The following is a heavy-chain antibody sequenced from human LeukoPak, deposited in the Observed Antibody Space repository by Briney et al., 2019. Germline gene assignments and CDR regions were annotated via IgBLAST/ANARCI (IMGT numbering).Heavy chain of an antibody. D-gene: IGHD1-20*01. V-gene: IGHV3-23*01. Sequence: PGGSLRLSCAASGFTFSSNAMSGVRQAPGKGLEWVSGISGSGGSTYYADSVKGRFTISRDNSKNTLYLQMNSLRAEDTAVYYCAKPRGSTFNYYFDYWGQGTLVTVSS. CDR1: GFTFSSNA. CDR3: AKPRGSTFNYYFDY. CDR2: ISGSGGST. J-gene: IGHJ4*02.